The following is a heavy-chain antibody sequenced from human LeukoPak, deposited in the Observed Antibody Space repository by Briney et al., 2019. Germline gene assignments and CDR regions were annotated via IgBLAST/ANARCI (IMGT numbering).Heavy chain of an antibody. CDR2: INSDGSST. V-gene: IGHV3-74*01. Sequence: GGSLRLSCAASGFTFGSYWMHWVRQAPGKGPVWVSRINSDGSSTSYADSVKGRFSISRDNSKNTLYLQMNSLRVEDTAVYYCAKGIEGADVFDIWGQGTMVTVSS. J-gene: IGHJ3*02. CDR1: GFTFGSYW. CDR3: AKGIEGADVFDI.